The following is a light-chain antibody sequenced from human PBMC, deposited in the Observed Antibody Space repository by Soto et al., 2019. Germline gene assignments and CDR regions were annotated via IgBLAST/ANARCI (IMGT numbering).Light chain of an antibody. Sequence: DIVMTQSPLSLPVTPGEPASISCRSSQSLLHSNGYNYLDWYLQQPGQSPQLLIYLGYNRASGVPDRFSGSGSGTDFTLKISRVEAEDVGIYYSMQALQTPTTFGQGTKLEIK. CDR1: QSLLHSNGYNY. CDR3: MQALQTPTT. V-gene: IGKV2-28*01. CDR2: LGY. J-gene: IGKJ2*01.